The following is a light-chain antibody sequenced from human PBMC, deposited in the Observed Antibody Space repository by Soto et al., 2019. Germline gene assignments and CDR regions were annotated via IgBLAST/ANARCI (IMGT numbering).Light chain of an antibody. CDR1: QTIRKS. Sequence: IQMTQSPSSLSASIGDRVTITCRASQTIRKSLNWYQQKAETAPKLLIFSASSLQSGVPSRFSASGSGTEFTLTISSLQPEDFATYHCQQSYSTPWTFGQGTKVDIK. CDR2: SAS. CDR3: QQSYSTPWT. V-gene: IGKV1-39*01. J-gene: IGKJ1*01.